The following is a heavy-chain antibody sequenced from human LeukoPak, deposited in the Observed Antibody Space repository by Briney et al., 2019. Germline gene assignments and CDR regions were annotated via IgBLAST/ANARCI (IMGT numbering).Heavy chain of an antibody. D-gene: IGHD3-22*01. Sequence: SETLSLTCTVSGGSISSYYWSWIRQPPGKGLEWIGYIYYSGSTNYNPSLKSRVTISVDTSKNQFSLKLSSVTAADTAVYYCAKGGMIVVVIIDYWGQGTLVTVSS. J-gene: IGHJ4*02. CDR2: IYYSGST. CDR1: GGSISSYY. V-gene: IGHV4-59*01. CDR3: AKGGMIVVVIIDY.